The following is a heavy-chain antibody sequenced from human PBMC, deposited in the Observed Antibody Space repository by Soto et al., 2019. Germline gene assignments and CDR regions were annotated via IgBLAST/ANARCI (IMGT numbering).Heavy chain of an antibody. CDR3: ARGDGTGLHSSGWSPRF. J-gene: IGHJ4*02. Sequence: EVQLVESGGGLVKPGGSLTLSCAASGFTFSISTMSWVRQAPGKRLEWVSSISSGTTYFYYADSVKGRFSISRDNAKHSLYLQMNSRRVEDTAVYFCARGDGTGLHSSGWSPRFWGQGTLVTVSS. V-gene: IGHV3-21*01. CDR1: GFTFSIST. D-gene: IGHD6-13*01. CDR2: ISSGTTYF.